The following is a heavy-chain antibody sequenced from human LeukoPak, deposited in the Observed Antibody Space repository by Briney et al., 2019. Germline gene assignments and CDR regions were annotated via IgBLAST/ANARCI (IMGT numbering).Heavy chain of an antibody. CDR1: GLTLRCYS. D-gene: IGHD2-2*01. CDR2: ISSSSSYI. CDR3: ARIGHDLYQTFDF. J-gene: IGHJ4*01. V-gene: IGHV3-21*04. Sequence: GSLRPPCAALGLTLRCYSMNWVRQAPGEGPEWVSSISSSSSYIYYADSVKGRFTNSRDNAKSSIYLQMNSLRAEDTAIYYCARIGHDLYQTFDFWGNGNLITVSS.